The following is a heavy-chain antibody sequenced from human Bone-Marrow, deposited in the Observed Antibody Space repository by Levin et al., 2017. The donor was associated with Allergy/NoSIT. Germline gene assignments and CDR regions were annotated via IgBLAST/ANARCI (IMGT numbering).Heavy chain of an antibody. CDR2: INHSGST. J-gene: IGHJ6*03. CDR1: GGSFSVFH. D-gene: IGHD3-16*02. CDR3: ARVEGAARTDYIWGINLFTCYYYMGV. Sequence: PSETLSLTCAVYGGSFSVFHWTWIRQPPGKGLEWIGQINHSGSTIYNPSLKSRVTISVDTSKNQVSLKLTSVTAADTAVYYCARVEGAARTDYIWGINLFTCYYYMGVWGQGTTVTVSS. V-gene: IGHV4-34*01.